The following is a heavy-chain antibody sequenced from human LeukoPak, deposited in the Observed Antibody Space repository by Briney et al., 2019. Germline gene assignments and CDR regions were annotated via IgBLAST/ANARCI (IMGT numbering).Heavy chain of an antibody. J-gene: IGHJ4*02. Sequence: GGSLRLSCAASGFTFSSYAMSWVRQAPGKGLEWVSAISGSGGSTYYADSVKGRFTISRDNSKNTLYLQMNSLRAEDTAVYYCVKDNPYYDILTGYWRGTNTFDYWGQGTLVTVSS. CDR2: ISGSGGST. CDR3: VKDNPYYDILTGYWRGTNTFDY. V-gene: IGHV3-23*01. CDR1: GFTFSSYA. D-gene: IGHD3-9*01.